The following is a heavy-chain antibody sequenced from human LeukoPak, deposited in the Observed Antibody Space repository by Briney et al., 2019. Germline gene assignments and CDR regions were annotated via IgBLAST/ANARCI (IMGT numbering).Heavy chain of an antibody. J-gene: IGHJ4*02. Sequence: SETLSLTCTVSGGSISSYYWSWIRPPPGEGRGWIGYIYYSGSTNYNPALKSRVTISVDTPKNQFSLKLSSVTAADTAVYYCASLSGSYSGFDYWGQGTLATVPS. CDR1: GGSISSYY. CDR3: ASLSGSYSGFDY. CDR2: IYYSGST. D-gene: IGHD1-26*01. V-gene: IGHV4-59*08.